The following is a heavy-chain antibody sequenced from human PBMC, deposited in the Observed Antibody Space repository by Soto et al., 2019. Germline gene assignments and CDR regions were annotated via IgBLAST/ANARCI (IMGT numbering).Heavy chain of an antibody. CDR3: ASPRYRPHYGSGTYYFDY. Sequence: SETLSLTCTVSGGSISSSSYYWGWIRQPPGKGLEWIGSIYYSGSTYYNPSLKSRVTISVDTSKNQFSLKLSSVTAADTAVYYCASPRYRPHYGSGTYYFDYWGQGTLVTVSS. J-gene: IGHJ4*02. CDR1: GGSISSSSYY. D-gene: IGHD3-10*01. CDR2: IYYSGST. V-gene: IGHV4-39*01.